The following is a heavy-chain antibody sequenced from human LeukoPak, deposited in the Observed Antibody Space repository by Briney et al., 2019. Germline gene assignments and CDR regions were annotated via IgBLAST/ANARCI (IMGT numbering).Heavy chain of an antibody. CDR3: ARDPPNYGSGSSGSHDAFDI. CDR2: IYSGGST. V-gene: IGHV3-53*01. Sequence: GGSLRLSCAASGFTVSSNYMSWVRQAPGKGLEWVSVIYSGGSTYYADSVKGRFTISRDNSKNTLYLQMNSLRAEDTAVYYCARDPPNYGSGSSGSHDAFDIWVQGTMVTVSS. J-gene: IGHJ3*02. D-gene: IGHD3-10*01. CDR1: GFTVSSNY.